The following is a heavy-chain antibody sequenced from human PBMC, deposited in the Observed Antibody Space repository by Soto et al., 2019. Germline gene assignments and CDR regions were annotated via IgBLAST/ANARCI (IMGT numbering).Heavy chain of an antibody. J-gene: IGHJ4*02. Sequence: PGWSLRLSCAASGFPFRRYTMTWVRQAPGKGLEWGSAISGSGQTTYYADCVKGRFTISRDNSKNTVFLEMNTLRAEDTAIYYCAKDGQFYDVLTGYSPRLEYWGQGTLVTVSS. CDR2: ISGSGQTT. V-gene: IGHV3-23*01. CDR3: AKDGQFYDVLTGYSPRLEY. D-gene: IGHD3-9*01. CDR1: GFPFRRYT.